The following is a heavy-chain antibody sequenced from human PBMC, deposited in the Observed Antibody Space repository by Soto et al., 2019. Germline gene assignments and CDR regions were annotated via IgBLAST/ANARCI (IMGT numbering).Heavy chain of an antibody. J-gene: IGHJ4*02. CDR2: ISGSGGST. V-gene: IGHV3-23*01. D-gene: IGHD6-13*01. CDR3: AKVEQQLVIDY. CDR1: GYTFSRYA. Sequence: GGSLKLSCAASGYTFSRYAMSWARQAPGKGLEWVSAISGSGGSTYYADSVKGRFTISRDNSKNTLYLQMNSLRAEDTAVYYCAKVEQQLVIDYWGQGTLVTVSS.